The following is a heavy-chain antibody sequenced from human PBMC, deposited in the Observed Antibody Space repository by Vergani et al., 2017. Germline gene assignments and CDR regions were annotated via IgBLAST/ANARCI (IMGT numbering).Heavy chain of an antibody. CDR2: IYHSGST. D-gene: IGHD4-17*01. CDR1: GGSISSGGYS. Sequence: QLQLQESGSGLVKPSQTLSLTCAVSGGSISSGGYSWSWIRQPPGKALEWIGYIYHSGSTYYNPSLKSRVTISVDRSKNQFSLKLSSVTAADTAVYYCARALNGDYGNFDYWGQGTLVTVSS. V-gene: IGHV4-30-2*01. J-gene: IGHJ4*02. CDR3: ARALNGDYGNFDY.